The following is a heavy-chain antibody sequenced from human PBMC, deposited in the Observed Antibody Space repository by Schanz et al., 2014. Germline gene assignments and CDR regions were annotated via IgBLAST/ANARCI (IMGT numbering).Heavy chain of an antibody. Sequence: QVQLQESGPGLVKPSQTLSLTCIVSGGSISSGTYYWSWLRQPAGKGLEWIGRIYTSGSTNYNPSPNCRVTLSQNRSKTQFSLRRISVAAADTAVYYCAREPLSGYNWFDPWGQGSLVTVSS. CDR2: IYTSGST. CDR3: AREPLSGYNWFDP. D-gene: IGHD6-25*01. CDR1: GGSISSGTYY. J-gene: IGHJ5*02. V-gene: IGHV4-61*02.